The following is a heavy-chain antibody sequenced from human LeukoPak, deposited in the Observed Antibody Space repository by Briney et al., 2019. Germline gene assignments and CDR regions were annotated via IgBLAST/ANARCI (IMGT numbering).Heavy chain of an antibody. CDR2: ITTSDGNT. J-gene: IGHJ4*02. D-gene: IGHD7-27*01. CDR3: AKDGGLWVSAHWGDS. V-gene: IGHV3-23*01. CDR1: GFTFSSYT. Sequence: GGSLRLSCAASGFTFSSYTMSWVRQAPGKGLKWVSTITTSDGNTYYADSVKGRFTVSRDNSKNTLFLQMNSLRAEDTAVYYCAKDGGLWVSAHWGDSWGRGTLVTVSS.